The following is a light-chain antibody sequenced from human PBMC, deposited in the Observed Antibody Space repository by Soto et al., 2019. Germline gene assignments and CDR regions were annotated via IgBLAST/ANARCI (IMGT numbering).Light chain of an antibody. Sequence: DIQMTQSTSTLSGSVGDRVTITCRASQTISSWLAWYQQKPGKAPKLLIYMASTLKSGVPSRFSGSGSGTEFTLTISSLQPDDFATYYCQHYNSYSEAFGQGTKVDIK. CDR3: QHYNSYSEA. V-gene: IGKV1-5*03. J-gene: IGKJ1*01. CDR2: MAS. CDR1: QTISSW.